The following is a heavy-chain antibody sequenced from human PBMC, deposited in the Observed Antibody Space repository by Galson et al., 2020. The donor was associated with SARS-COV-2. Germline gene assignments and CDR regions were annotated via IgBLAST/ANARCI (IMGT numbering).Heavy chain of an antibody. Sequence: ASVQVTCQASGYRFTGYYIYWVRQAPAHGLEYMGWINPRTGRAIYGQTFQHRVTMTSDMSITTAFLQLSGLRFDDTAVYYCVRGLSGDWTYYYFYGMDVWGQGTTVTVSS. CDR1: GYRFTGYY. V-gene: IGHV1-2*02. D-gene: IGHD2-21*02. J-gene: IGHJ6*02. CDR3: VRGLSGDWTYYYFYGMDV. CDR2: INPRTGRA.